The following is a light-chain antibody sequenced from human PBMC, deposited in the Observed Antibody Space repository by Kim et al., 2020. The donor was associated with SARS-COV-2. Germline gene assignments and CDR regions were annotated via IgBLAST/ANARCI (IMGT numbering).Light chain of an antibody. CDR2: AAS. Sequence: AIQMTQSPSSLSASVGDRVTITCRASQGIRNDLGWYQQKPGKAPELLMFAASSLQSGVPSRFSGSGSGTDFTLTISSLHPEDFATYYCLQDYNYPWTFGQGTKVDIK. CDR3: LQDYNYPWT. J-gene: IGKJ1*01. V-gene: IGKV1-6*01. CDR1: QGIRND.